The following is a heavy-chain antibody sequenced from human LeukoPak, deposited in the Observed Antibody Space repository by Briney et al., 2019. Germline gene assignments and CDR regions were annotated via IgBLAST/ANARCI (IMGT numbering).Heavy chain of an antibody. CDR2: VYDRGST. CDR3: ARGVVSGRFGDYYYYMDV. J-gene: IGHJ6*03. Sequence: PSETLSLTCAVSGGSFSGHYWTWVRQPPGKGLQWIGEVYDRGSTNYNPSLKSRLTISEDKSKKQFSLRLPCVTAADTAVYYCARGVVSGRFGDYYYYMDVWGKGTTVTVSS. CDR1: GGSFSGHY. D-gene: IGHD3-16*01. V-gene: IGHV4-34*01.